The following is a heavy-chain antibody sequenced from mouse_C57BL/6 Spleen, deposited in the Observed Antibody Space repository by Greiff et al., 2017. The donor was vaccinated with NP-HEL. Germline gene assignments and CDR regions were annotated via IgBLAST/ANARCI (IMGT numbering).Heavy chain of an antibody. CDR2: INPYNGDT. D-gene: IGHD2-5*01. J-gene: IGHJ4*01. Sequence: EVKLMESGPELVKPGASVKISCKASGYSFTGYFMNWVKQSHGKSLEWIGRINPYNGDTFYNQKFKGKATLTVDKSSSTAHMELLSLTSEDFAVYYCARYYSNYYYAMDYWGQGTSVTVSS. CDR1: GYSFTGYF. CDR3: ARYYSNYYYAMDY. V-gene: IGHV1-37*01.